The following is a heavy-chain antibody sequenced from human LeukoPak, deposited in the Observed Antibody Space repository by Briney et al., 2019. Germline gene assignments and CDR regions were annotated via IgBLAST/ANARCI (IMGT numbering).Heavy chain of an antibody. D-gene: IGHD3-9*01. CDR2: ISYDGSNK. CDR3: ARDFDRRYMDV. Sequence: PGGSLRLSCAASGFTFSSYAMHWVRQAPGKGLEWVAVISYDGSNKYYADSVKGRFTISRDNSRSTLYLQMNSLRAEDTAVYYCARDFDRRYMDVWGKGTTVTVSS. CDR1: GFTFSSYA. V-gene: IGHV3-30*01. J-gene: IGHJ6*03.